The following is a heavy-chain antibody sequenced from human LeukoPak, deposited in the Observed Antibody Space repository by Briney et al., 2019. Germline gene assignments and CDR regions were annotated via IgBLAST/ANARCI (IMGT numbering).Heavy chain of an antibody. V-gene: IGHV4-59*01. CDR3: ARLSTAAADYYFDY. D-gene: IGHD6-6*01. CDR2: IHYTGST. CDR1: GGSISSYY. Sequence: PSETLSLTCTVSGGSISSYYWSWIRQPPGKKLECIGFIHYTGSTNYNPSLKSRVTISVDTSMNQFSLKLSSVTAADTAVYYCARLSTAAADYYFDYWGQGTLVTVSS. J-gene: IGHJ4*02.